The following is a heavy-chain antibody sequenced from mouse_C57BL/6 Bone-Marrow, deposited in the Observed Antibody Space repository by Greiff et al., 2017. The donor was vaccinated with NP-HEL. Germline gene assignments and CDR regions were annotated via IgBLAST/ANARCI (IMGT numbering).Heavy chain of an antibody. D-gene: IGHD1-1*01. Sequence: DVKLQESGAELVRPGASVKLSCTASGFNIKDYYMHWVKQRPEQGLEWIGRIDPEDGDTEYAPKFQGKATMTADTSSNTAYLQLSSLTSEDTAVYYCTRYYYGPYYAMDYWGQGTSVTVSS. CDR2: IDPEDGDT. V-gene: IGHV14-1*01. CDR1: GFNIKDYY. J-gene: IGHJ4*01. CDR3: TRYYYGPYYAMDY.